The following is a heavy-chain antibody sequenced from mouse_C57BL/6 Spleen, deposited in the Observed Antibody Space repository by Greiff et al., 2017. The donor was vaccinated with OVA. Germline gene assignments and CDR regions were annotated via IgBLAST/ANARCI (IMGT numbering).Heavy chain of an antibody. J-gene: IGHJ2*01. CDR2: IYPGDGDT. CDR1: GYAFSSSW. CDR3: AREGGNSCDY. Sequence: QVQLQQSGPELVKPGASVKISCKASGYAFSSSWMNWVKQRPGKGLEWIGRIYPGDGDTNYNGKFKGKATLTADKSSSTAYMQLSSLTSEDSAVYFCAREGGNSCDYWGQGTTLTVSS. V-gene: IGHV1-82*01.